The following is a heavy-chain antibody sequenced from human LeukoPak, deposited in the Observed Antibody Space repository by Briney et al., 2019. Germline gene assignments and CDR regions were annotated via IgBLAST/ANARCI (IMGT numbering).Heavy chain of an antibody. CDR3: ATLTVASSFDC. CDR1: EFAFSVYE. D-gene: IGHD6-19*01. J-gene: IGHJ4*02. Sequence: PGGSLRLSCAASEFAFSVYEMYWVRQAPGKGLEWVSYISSSGGTRYYADSVKGRFTISRDNAKNSLYLQMNSLRAEDTAVYYCATLTVASSFDCWGQGALVTVSS. V-gene: IGHV3-48*03. CDR2: ISSSGGTR.